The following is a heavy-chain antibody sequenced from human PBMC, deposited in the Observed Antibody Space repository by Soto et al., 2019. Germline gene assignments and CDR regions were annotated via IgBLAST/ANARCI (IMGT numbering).Heavy chain of an antibody. D-gene: IGHD3-22*01. V-gene: IGHV3-43*01. CDR1: GFTFDDYT. J-gene: IGHJ6*02. Sequence: EVRLVESGGVVVQPGESLRLSCGASGFTFDDYTMHWVRQAPGKGLEWISLITWDGVRTDYADSVKGRFTISRDNSKSSLYLEMKRVTTEDTGLYYCTKASEVNPTYGMDVWGLGTTVTVSS. CDR3: TKASEVNPTYGMDV. CDR2: ITWDGVRT.